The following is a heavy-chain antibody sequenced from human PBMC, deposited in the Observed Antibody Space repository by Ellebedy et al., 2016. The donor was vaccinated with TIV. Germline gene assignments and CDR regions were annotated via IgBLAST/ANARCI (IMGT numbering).Heavy chain of an antibody. CDR3: AKDKAVTHAFDI. Sequence: LSLTCAASGFTFSSYAMNWVRQAPGKGLEWVSGISGSGRSTYYADSVKGRFTISRDNSKNTLYLQMNSLRAEDTAVYYCAKDKAVTHAFDIWGQGTMVTVSS. CDR2: ISGSGRST. J-gene: IGHJ3*02. D-gene: IGHD4-17*01. CDR1: GFTFSSYA. V-gene: IGHV3-23*01.